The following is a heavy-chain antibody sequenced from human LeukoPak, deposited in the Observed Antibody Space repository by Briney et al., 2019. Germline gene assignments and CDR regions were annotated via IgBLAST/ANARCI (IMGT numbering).Heavy chain of an antibody. V-gene: IGHV3-23*01. CDR1: GFTFSSYA. D-gene: IGHD2-21*01. J-gene: IGHJ4*02. Sequence: PGGSLRLSCAASGFTFSSYAMSWVRQAPGQGLEWVSAISASGGSTYYADSVKGRFTISRDNSKNTLYLQMNSLRAEDTAVYFCANNLAYCSGATCFSEYYLNYWGQGTLVAVSS. CDR3: ANNLAYCSGATCFSEYYLNY. CDR2: ISASGGST.